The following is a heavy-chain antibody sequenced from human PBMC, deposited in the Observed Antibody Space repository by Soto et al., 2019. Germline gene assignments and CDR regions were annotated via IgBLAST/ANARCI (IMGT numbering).Heavy chain of an antibody. Sequence: QVQLVQSGAEVKKPGSSVKVSCKASGGTFRSFAFSWVRQAPGHGLEWMGGIIPLFGTTNYAQRFQGRVTITADESTSTAYMELSSLKSEDTAIYYCAKDTGHAYDFWGQGTLVTVSS. D-gene: IGHD3-16*01. J-gene: IGHJ4*02. CDR3: AKDTGHAYDF. V-gene: IGHV1-69*01. CDR1: GGTFRSFA. CDR2: IIPLFGTT.